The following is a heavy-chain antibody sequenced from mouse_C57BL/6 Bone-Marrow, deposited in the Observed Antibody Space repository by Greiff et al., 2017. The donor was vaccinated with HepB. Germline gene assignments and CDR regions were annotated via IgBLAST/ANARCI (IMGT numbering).Heavy chain of an antibody. V-gene: IGHV1-15*01. CDR2: IDPETGGT. CDR1: GYTFTDYE. Sequence: VKLQQSGAELVRAGASVTLSCKASGYTFTDYEMHWVKQTPVHGLEWIGAIDPETGGTAYNQKFKGKAILTADKSSSTAYMELRSLTSEDSAVYYCTRSDDGYYRYWFAYWGQGTLVTVSA. J-gene: IGHJ3*01. CDR3: TRSDDGYYRYWFAY. D-gene: IGHD2-3*01.